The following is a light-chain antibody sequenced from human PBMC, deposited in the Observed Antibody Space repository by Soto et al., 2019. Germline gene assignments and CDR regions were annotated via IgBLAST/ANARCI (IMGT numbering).Light chain of an antibody. Sequence: QSVLTRPPSGSGAPGQRVTTSCTGSTSNLGADYDVHWYQLLPGTAPKLLIYGNINRPSGVPDRFSGSKSATSASLAITGLQAEDEADYYCQSYDSSLSAYVFGAGTRSPS. V-gene: IGLV1-40*01. J-gene: IGLJ1*01. CDR1: TSNLGADYD. CDR3: QSYDSSLSAYV. CDR2: GNI.